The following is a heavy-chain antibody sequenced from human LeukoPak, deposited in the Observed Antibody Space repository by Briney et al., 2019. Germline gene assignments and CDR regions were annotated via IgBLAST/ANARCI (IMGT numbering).Heavy chain of an antibody. CDR3: ARAGVQGLTRYYYYMDV. CDR1: GGTFSSYA. Sequence: ASVKVSCKASGGTFSSYAISWVRQAPGQGLEWMGWISAYNGNTNYAQKLQGRVTMTTDTSTSTAYMELRSLRSDDTAVYYCARAGVQGLTRYYYYMDVWGKGTTVTVSS. J-gene: IGHJ6*03. CDR2: ISAYNGNT. D-gene: IGHD4-23*01. V-gene: IGHV1-18*01.